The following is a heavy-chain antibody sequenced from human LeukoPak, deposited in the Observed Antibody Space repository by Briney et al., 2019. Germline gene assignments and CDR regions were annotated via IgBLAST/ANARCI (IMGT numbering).Heavy chain of an antibody. D-gene: IGHD1-26*01. CDR1: GFTFSSYA. J-gene: IGHJ4*02. CDR3: ARDKMGATFDC. CDR2: ISYDGSNK. V-gene: IGHV3-30-3*01. Sequence: GGSLRLSCAASGFTFSSYAMHWVRQAPGKGLEWVAVISYDGSNKYYADSVEGRFTISRDNSKNTLYLQMNSLRAEDTAVYYCARDKMGATFDCWGQGTLVTVSS.